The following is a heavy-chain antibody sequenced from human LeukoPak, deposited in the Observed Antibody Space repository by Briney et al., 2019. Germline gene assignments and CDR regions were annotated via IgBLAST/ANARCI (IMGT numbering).Heavy chain of an antibody. CDR2: INAGNGNT. V-gene: IGHV1-3*01. Sequence: GAPVTVSCKASGYTFTTYTMHWVRQAPGQRLEWMGWINAGNGNTKYSQKLQGRVTITRDTSASTAYMDLSSLRSEDTAVYYCAREIDRDGYNRFFDYWGQGTLVTVSS. D-gene: IGHD5-24*01. CDR3: AREIDRDGYNRFFDY. J-gene: IGHJ4*02. CDR1: GYTFTTYT.